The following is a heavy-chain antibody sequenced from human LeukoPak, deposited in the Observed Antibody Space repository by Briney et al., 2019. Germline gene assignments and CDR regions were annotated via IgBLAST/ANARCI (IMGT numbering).Heavy chain of an antibody. CDR2: FDPEDGET. V-gene: IGHV1-24*01. CDR3: ATGDASGYDKLFDY. J-gene: IGHJ4*02. D-gene: IGHD5-12*01. CDR1: GYTLTELS. Sequence: SXKXSGYTLTELSMHWVRQAPGKGLEWMGGFDPEDGETIYAQKFQGRVTMTEDTSTDTAYMELSSLRSEDTAVYYCATGDASGYDKLFDYWGQGTLVTVSS.